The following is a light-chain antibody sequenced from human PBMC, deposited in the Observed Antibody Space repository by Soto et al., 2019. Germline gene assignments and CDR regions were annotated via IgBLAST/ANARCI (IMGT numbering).Light chain of an antibody. CDR1: SSDIGGYDY. V-gene: IGLV2-14*01. Sequence: QSVLTQPASVSGSPGQSITISCTGTSSDIGGYDYVSWYQQYPGKVPKLMIYDVTNRASGVPGRFSASKSGDTASLTISGLQAEDEADYYCSSYTSTSTLVVFGGGTKLTVL. CDR2: DVT. J-gene: IGLJ2*01. CDR3: SSYTSTSTLVV.